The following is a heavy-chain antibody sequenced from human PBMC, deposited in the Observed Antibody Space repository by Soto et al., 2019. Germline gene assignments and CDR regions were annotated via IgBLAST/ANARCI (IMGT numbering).Heavy chain of an antibody. CDR2: VYYTGST. CDR3: ARGRTVRNYADDSSDYFYFFDY. D-gene: IGHD3-22*01. Sequence: FLTCTVSGDSISTFYWGWMRQSPGKELEWIGYVYYTGSTNYNPSLKGRVTISVDRSKNQFSLKLTSANAADTAVYYCARGRTVRNYADDSSDYFYFFDYWGQGTQVTVSS. J-gene: IGHJ4*02. CDR1: GDSISTFY. V-gene: IGHV4-59*01.